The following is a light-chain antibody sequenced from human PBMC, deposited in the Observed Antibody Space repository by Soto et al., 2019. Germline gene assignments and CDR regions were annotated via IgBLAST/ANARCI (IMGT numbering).Light chain of an antibody. J-gene: IGKJ2*01. CDR3: ALRTYWPPYT. CDR2: KVS. CDR1: QSLVYSDGNTY. V-gene: IGKV2-30*01. Sequence: DVVMTQSPLSLPVTLGQPASISCRSSQSLVYSDGNTYLNRFQQRPGQSPRRLIYKVSNRDSGGPDRFSGTGSGTDFTLRISRVEAEDVGVYYCALRTYWPPYTFGQGTKLEIK.